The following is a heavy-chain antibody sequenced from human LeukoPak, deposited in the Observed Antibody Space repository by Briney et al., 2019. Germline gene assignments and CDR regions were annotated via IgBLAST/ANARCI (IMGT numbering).Heavy chain of an antibody. CDR2: IYYSGST. V-gene: IGHV4-59*12. J-gene: IGHJ1*01. CDR1: GGSISTYY. Sequence: SETLSLTCTVSGGSISTYYWSWIRQPPGKGLEWIGYIYYSGSTNYNPSLKSRVTISVDTSKNQFSLKLSSVTAADTAVYYCARGITMVRGVIRYFQHWGQGTLVTVSS. D-gene: IGHD3-10*01. CDR3: ARGITMVRGVIRYFQH.